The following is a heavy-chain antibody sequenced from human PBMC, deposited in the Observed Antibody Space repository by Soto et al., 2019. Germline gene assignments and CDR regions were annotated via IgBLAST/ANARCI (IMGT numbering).Heavy chain of an antibody. D-gene: IGHD6-13*01. V-gene: IGHV4-30-4*01. CDR1: GGSISSGDYY. CDR3: ARVQLVLYYYGMDV. J-gene: IGHJ6*02. CDR2: IYYSGST. Sequence: SETLSLTCTVSGGSISSGDYYWSWIRQPPGKGLEWIGYIYYSGSTYYNPSLKSRVTISVDTSKNQFSLKLGSVTAADTAVYYCARVQLVLYYYGMDVWGQGTTVTVSS.